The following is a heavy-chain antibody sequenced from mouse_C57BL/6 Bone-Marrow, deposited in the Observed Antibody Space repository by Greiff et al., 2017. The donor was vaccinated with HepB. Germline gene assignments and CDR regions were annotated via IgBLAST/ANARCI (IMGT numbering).Heavy chain of an antibody. D-gene: IGHD3-1*01. CDR3: ARRPPGAY. CDR2: ISGGGGNT. Sequence: DVKLVESGGGLVKPGGSLKLSCAASGFTFSSYTMSWVRQTPEKRLEWVATISGGGGNTYYPDSVKGRFTISRDNAKNTLYLQMSSLRSEDTALYYCARRPPGAYWGQGTLVTVSA. J-gene: IGHJ3*01. CDR1: GFTFSSYT. V-gene: IGHV5-9*01.